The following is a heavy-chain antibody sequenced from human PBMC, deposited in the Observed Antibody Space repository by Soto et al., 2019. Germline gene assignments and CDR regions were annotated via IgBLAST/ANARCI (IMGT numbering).Heavy chain of an antibody. J-gene: IGHJ6*02. Sequence: QVQLQESGPGLVKPSETLSLTCTVSGGSISSYYWSWIRQPAGKGLEWIGRIYTSGSTNYNPSLQSRVTMSVDTSKNQFSLKLSSVTAADTAVYYCARVGPTTDYYYYGMDVWGQGTTVTVSS. CDR3: ARVGPTTDYYYYGMDV. CDR2: IYTSGST. V-gene: IGHV4-4*07. CDR1: GGSISSYY. D-gene: IGHD4-17*01.